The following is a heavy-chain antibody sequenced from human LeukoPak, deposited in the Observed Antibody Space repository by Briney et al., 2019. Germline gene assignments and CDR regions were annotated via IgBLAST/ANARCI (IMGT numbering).Heavy chain of an antibody. D-gene: IGHD6-19*01. CDR2: ISAYNGNT. CDR3: ARDRVGVGSSGWEN. Sequence: GASVKVSCKASGYTFTSYGISWVRQAPGQGLEWMGWISAYNGNTNYAQKFQGRVTMTRDTSISTAYMELSSLTSEDTAIYYCARDRVGVGSSGWENWGQGTLVTVSS. V-gene: IGHV1-18*01. J-gene: IGHJ4*02. CDR1: GYTFTSYG.